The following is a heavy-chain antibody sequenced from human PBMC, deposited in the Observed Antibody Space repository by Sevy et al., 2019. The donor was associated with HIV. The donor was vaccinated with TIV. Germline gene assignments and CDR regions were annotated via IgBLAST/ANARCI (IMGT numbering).Heavy chain of an antibody. V-gene: IGHV3-23*01. Sequence: GGSLRLSCAASGFTFSNYAMSWVRQAPGKGLQWISSISRSGSSTDYADSVKGRFTISRDNSLNTLYLQMNSLRAEDTAVYYCAKVDVVVPVEDYGLDVWGQGTTVTVSS. J-gene: IGHJ6*02. D-gene: IGHD2-2*01. CDR3: AKVDVVVPVEDYGLDV. CDR1: GFTFSNYA. CDR2: ISRSGSST.